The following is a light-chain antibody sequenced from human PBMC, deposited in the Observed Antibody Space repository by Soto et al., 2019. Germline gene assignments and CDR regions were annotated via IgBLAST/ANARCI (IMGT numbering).Light chain of an antibody. CDR3: SSYTSSSTPYV. CDR1: ISDVGSYNY. V-gene: IGLV2-14*01. CDR2: EVS. J-gene: IGLJ1*01. Sequence: QSALTQPASVSGSPGQSITISCTGTISDVGSYNYVSWHQQHPGKAPKLMIYEVSNRPSGVSNRFSGSKSGSTASLTISGLQAEDEADYYCSSYTSSSTPYVFGTGTKVTVL.